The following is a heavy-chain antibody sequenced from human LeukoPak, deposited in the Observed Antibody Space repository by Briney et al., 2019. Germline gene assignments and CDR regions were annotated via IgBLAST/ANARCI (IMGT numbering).Heavy chain of an antibody. J-gene: IGHJ3*02. CDR3: ARLTYYGSYLDI. D-gene: IGHD1-26*01. CDR1: GGSISSSNYY. Sequence: SETLSLTCTVSGGSISSSNYYWVWIRQPPGKGLEWIGSGYYSGSRYYNASLESRVTISVDTSKNQFSLKLSSVTATDTAVYYCARLTYYGSYLDIWGQGTMVTVSS. CDR2: GYYSGSR. V-gene: IGHV4-39*01.